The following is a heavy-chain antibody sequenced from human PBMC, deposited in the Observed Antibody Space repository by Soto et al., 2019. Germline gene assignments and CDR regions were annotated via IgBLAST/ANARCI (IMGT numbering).Heavy chain of an antibody. J-gene: IGHJ4*02. CDR2: MYYSGKT. CDR3: ARDRGYYFDC. D-gene: IGHD3-10*01. V-gene: IGHV4-30-4*01. CDR1: GGSISSGHNF. Sequence: SETLSLRCTVSGGSISSGHNFWSWVRQPPGKGLEWIGYMYYSGKTYYNPSLKSRVTISVDTSKNQFSLKLSSVTAADTAGYYCARDRGYYFDCRGQGTLVTVSA.